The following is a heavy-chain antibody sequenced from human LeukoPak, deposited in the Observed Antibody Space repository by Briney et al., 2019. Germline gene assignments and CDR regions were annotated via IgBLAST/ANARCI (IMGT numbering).Heavy chain of an antibody. CDR1: GGSISNYY. CDR3: ARSYDFRSGYDFDY. CDR2: IYTSGST. D-gene: IGHD3-3*01. V-gene: IGHV4-4*07. Sequence: SETLSLTCSVSGGSISNYYWTWIRQPAGKGLEWIGRIYTSGSTNYNPSLKSRVTISVDTSKNQFSLKLSSVTAADTAVYYCARSYDFRSGYDFDYWGQGTLVTVSS. J-gene: IGHJ4*02.